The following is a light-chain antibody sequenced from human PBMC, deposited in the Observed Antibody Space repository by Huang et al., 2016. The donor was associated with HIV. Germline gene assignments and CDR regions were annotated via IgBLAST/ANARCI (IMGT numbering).Light chain of an antibody. CDR3: QQYQVWPPAT. CDR2: GGS. J-gene: IGKJ1*01. CDR1: QRIGTN. Sequence: EIVMTQSPATLSLSPGERATLSCRASQRIGTNLAWYQQNPGQPPRLLIYGGSTRASGIPDRFSGSGSGTEFTLTIYSRQAEDFAVYYCQQYQVWPPATFGQGTRVEIK. V-gene: IGKV3-15*01.